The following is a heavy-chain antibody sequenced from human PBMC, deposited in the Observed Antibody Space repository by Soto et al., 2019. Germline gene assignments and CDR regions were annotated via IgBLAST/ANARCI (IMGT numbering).Heavy chain of an antibody. J-gene: IGHJ6*02. CDR3: ARDLYDFWSGYLRYYYYGMDV. V-gene: IGHV3-21*01. D-gene: IGHD3-3*01. Sequence: PGGSLRLSCAASGFTFSSYSMNWVRQAPGKGLEWVSSISSSSSYIYYADSVKGRFTISRDNAKNSLYLQMNSLRAEDTAVYYCARDLYDFWSGYLRYYYYGMDVWGQGTTVTVSS. CDR1: GFTFSSYS. CDR2: ISSSSSYI.